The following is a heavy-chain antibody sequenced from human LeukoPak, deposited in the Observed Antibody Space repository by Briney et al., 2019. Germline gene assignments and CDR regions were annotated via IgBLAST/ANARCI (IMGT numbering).Heavy chain of an antibody. CDR1: GFTFSTYS. D-gene: IGHD4-17*01. J-gene: IGHJ4*02. CDR2: ISSSSSYI. Sequence: GGSLRLSCAASGFTFSTYSMDWVRQAPGKGLEWVPSISSSSSYIYYADSVKGRFTISRDNAKNSLYLQMNSLRAEDTAVYYCARDPRHYGDLPFFDYWGQGTLVTVSS. CDR3: ARDPRHYGDLPFFDY. V-gene: IGHV3-21*01.